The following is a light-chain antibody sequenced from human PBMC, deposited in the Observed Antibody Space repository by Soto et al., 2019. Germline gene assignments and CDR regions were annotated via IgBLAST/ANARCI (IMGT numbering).Light chain of an antibody. Sequence: DIQLTQSPSSLSASVGDRVTITCQANQDINRYVNWYQQQLGKAPKLLMFDAATLESGVPSRFSGSGSGAEFTLTISSLQPEDFATYYCQQYESPPPTFGRGTKVDIK. CDR2: DAA. J-gene: IGKJ4*02. CDR1: QDINRY. CDR3: QQYESPPPT. V-gene: IGKV1-33*01.